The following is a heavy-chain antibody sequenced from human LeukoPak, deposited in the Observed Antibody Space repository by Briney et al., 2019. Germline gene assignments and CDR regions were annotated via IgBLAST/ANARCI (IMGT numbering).Heavy chain of an antibody. J-gene: IGHJ4*02. CDR3: AKGSSSGRPYYFDY. Sequence: GGSLRLSCAASGFTFSSYSMNWVRQAPGKGLEWVSAITDSSTSTYYADSVKGRFTISRHNSKNTLYLQMNSLRAEDTAVYYCAKGSSSGRPYYFDYWGQGTLVTVSS. D-gene: IGHD6-25*01. CDR2: ITDSSTST. V-gene: IGHV3-23*01. CDR1: GFTFSSYS.